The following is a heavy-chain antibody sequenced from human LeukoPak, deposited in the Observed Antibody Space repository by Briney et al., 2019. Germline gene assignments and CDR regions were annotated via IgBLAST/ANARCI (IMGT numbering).Heavy chain of an antibody. D-gene: IGHD2-15*01. CDR3: ARSKIQNGFCGGGRCYPAVWWFDP. CDR2: IDPKNGNR. Sequence: ASVKVSCKASGYTFINNDINWVRQAPGQGLEWMAWIDPKNGNRGYAQNFQGRVTMTTDTSISTAYMELSSLRSEDTAVYYYARSKIQNGFCGGGRCYPAVWWFDPWARGTLCSVSS. J-gene: IGHJ5*02. CDR1: GYTFINND. V-gene: IGHV1-8*01.